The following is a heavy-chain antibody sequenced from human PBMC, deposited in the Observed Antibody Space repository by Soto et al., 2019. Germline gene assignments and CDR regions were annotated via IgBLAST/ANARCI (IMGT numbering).Heavy chain of an antibody. CDR1: GGSLSSYY. V-gene: IGHV4-59*01. Sequence: ASETLSLTCVVSGGSLSSYYWSWIRQPPGKGLEWIGYIYYSGSTNYNPSLKSRVTISVDTSKSQFSLKLSSVTAADTAVYYCARTRGALSGYYDYWGQGTLVTVSS. CDR3: ARTRGALSGYYDY. CDR2: IYYSGST. D-gene: IGHD3-22*01. J-gene: IGHJ4*02.